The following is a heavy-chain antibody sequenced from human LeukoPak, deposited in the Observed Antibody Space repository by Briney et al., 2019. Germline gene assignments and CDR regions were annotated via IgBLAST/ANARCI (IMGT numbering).Heavy chain of an antibody. D-gene: IGHD3-22*01. V-gene: IGHV3-20*04. CDR3: ARDRGLTYYDSSGYPDY. Sequence: GGSLRLSCEASGFRFEDYDMSWVRQAPGQGLEWVSGINWNGVAATYADSVRGRFTISRDNAKNSMYLQMNDLRLEDTAMYFCARDRGLTYYDSSGYPDYWGQGTLVTVSS. J-gene: IGHJ4*02. CDR2: INWNGVAA. CDR1: GFRFEDYD.